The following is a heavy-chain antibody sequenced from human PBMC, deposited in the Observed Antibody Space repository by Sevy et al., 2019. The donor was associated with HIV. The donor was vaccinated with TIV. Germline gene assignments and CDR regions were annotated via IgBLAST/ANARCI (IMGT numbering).Heavy chain of an antibody. D-gene: IGHD3-22*01. Sequence: ASVKVSCKASGYTFTSYDINWVRQATGQGLEWMGWMNPKTGNTGYALKFQGRVTMTRDTSTSTAYMELRSLRSDDTAIYYCTRLRALNYYDTSVSMEYNWFDPWGQGTLVTVSS. CDR2: MNPKTGNT. CDR3: TRLRALNYYDTSVSMEYNWFDP. J-gene: IGHJ5*02. CDR1: GYTFTSYD. V-gene: IGHV1-8*02.